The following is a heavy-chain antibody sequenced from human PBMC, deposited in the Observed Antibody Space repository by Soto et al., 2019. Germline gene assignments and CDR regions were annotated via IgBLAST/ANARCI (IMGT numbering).Heavy chain of an antibody. J-gene: IGHJ5*02. CDR3: ARDRSTMVRGVSSA. Sequence: SETLSLTCAVYGGSFSGYYWSWIRQPPGKGLEWIGEINHSGSTNYNPSLKSRVTISVDTSKNQFSLKLSSVTAADTAVYYCARDRSTMVRGVSSAWGQGTLVTVSS. CDR2: INHSGST. D-gene: IGHD3-10*01. V-gene: IGHV4-34*01. CDR1: GGSFSGYY.